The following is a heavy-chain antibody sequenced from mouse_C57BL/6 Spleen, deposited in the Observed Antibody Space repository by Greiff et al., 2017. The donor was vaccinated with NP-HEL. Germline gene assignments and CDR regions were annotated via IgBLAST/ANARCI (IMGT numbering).Heavy chain of an antibody. V-gene: IGHV5-9*01. J-gene: IGHJ3*01. CDR3: ARHIYDGYLPWFAY. CDR1: GFTFSSYT. CDR2: ISGGGGNT. Sequence: EVKVVESGGGLVKPGGSLKLSCAASGFTFSSYTMSWVRQTPEKRLEWVATISGGGGNTYYPDSVKGRFTISRDNAKNTLYLQMSSLRSEDTALYYCARHIYDGYLPWFAYWGQGTLVTVSA. D-gene: IGHD2-3*01.